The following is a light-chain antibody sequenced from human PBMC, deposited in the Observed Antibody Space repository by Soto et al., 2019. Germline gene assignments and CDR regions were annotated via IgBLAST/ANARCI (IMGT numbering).Light chain of an antibody. J-gene: IGKJ5*01. CDR2: GAS. Sequence: EIVLTQSPDTLSLSPGERATLSCRASQSVSSDYLVWYQQTPGQAPRLLIYGASRRATGIPDRFSGSASGTEFTLTISSLQSEDFGVYYCQQYNDWPRTFGQGTRLEIK. CDR3: QQYNDWPRT. V-gene: IGKV3-20*01. CDR1: QSVSSDY.